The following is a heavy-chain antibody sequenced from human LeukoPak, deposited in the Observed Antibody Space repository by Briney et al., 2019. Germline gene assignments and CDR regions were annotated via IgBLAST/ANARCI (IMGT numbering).Heavy chain of an antibody. CDR2: ISYNGSNK. Sequence: GGSLRLSCAASRFTFSSYGIHWVRQAPGKGLEWVAVISYNGSNKQYTDSVKGRFTISRDNPKNTLYLQMNSLRPEDTAVYYCAKDFYSGTHFTAVDYFDYWGQGTLVTVSS. D-gene: IGHD3-10*01. CDR1: RFTFSSYG. V-gene: IGHV3-30*18. CDR3: AKDFYSGTHFTAVDYFDY. J-gene: IGHJ4*02.